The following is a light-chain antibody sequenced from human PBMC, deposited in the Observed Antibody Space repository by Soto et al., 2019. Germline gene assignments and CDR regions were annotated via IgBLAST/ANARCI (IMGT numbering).Light chain of an antibody. V-gene: IGLV1-40*01. Sequence: QLVLTQPPSVSGAPGQRVTISCTESSSNIGAGYDVHWYQRLPGTAPKVLIYSNNNRPSGVPDRFSGSKSGTSASLAITGLQAEDEADYYCQSYDSSLSGSYVFGTGTKLTVL. CDR2: SNN. J-gene: IGLJ1*01. CDR1: SSNIGAGYD. CDR3: QSYDSSLSGSYV.